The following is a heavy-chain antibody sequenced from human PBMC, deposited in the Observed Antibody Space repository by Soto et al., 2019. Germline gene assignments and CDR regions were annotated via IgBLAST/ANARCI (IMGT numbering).Heavy chain of an antibody. D-gene: IGHD1-7*01. Sequence: GGSLRLSCAASGFTFDDYSMHWVRQAPGKGLEWVSLISSDGGSTYYADSVKGRFTISRDNSKNSLFLQMNSLRTEDTALYYCAKDIVPGTPIYYGMDAWGPGTTVTGSS. V-gene: IGHV3-43*01. CDR3: AKDIVPGTPIYYGMDA. CDR2: ISSDGGST. CDR1: GFTFDDYS. J-gene: IGHJ6*02.